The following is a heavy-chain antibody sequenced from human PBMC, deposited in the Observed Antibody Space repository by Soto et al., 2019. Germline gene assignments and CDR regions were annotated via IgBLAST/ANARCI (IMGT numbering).Heavy chain of an antibody. D-gene: IGHD7-27*01. CDR3: ARGPSGDKVDS. V-gene: IGHV4-30-4*01. CDR1: GGSISTVNYW. CDR2: IYNGGST. J-gene: IGHJ4*02. Sequence: QVQLQESGPGLVKPSQTLSLTCTVSGGSISTVNYWWSWIRQSPDMGLEWIGPIYNGGSTYNNPSLESRVTMSVVTSKNQLSLTLSSVSAADTAVYYCARGPSGDKVDSWGQGTLVTVSS.